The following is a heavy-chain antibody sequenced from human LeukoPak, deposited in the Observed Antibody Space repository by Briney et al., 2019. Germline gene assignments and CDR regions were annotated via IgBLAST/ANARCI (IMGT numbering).Heavy chain of an antibody. J-gene: IGHJ4*01. CDR3: AGVLGVRDLAYFDY. Sequence: GGSLRLPCAASGFTFNTYWMHWVRQAPGKGLVWVSRIRSDGSSTSYADSVRGRFTISRDNAKNTLYLQMNSLRAEDTAVYYCAGVLGVRDLAYFDYWGHGTLVTVFS. V-gene: IGHV3-74*01. CDR2: IRSDGSST. CDR1: GFTFNTYW. D-gene: IGHD3-10*01.